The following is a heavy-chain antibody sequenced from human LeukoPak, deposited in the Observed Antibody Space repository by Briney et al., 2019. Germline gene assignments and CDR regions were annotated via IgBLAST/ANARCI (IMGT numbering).Heavy chain of an antibody. J-gene: IGHJ3*02. Sequence: PGGSLRLSCAASGFTFSSYSMNWVRQAPGKGLEWVSYISSSSSTIYYADSVKGRFTISRDNAKNSLYLQMNSLRAEDTAVYYCARNGIAADDDAFDIWGQGTMVTVSS. CDR1: GFTFSSYS. CDR3: ARNGIAADDDAFDI. V-gene: IGHV3-48*01. CDR2: ISSSSSTI. D-gene: IGHD6-13*01.